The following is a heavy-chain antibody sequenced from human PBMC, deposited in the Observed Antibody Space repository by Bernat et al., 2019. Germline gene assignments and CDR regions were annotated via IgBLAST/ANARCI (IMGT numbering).Heavy chain of an antibody. CDR1: GFTFSSYA. J-gene: IGHJ6*02. D-gene: IGHD6-13*01. V-gene: IGHV3-23*01. Sequence: EVQLLESGGGLVQPGGSLRLSCAASGFTFSSYAMSWVRQAPGKGLEWVLAISGGGGSTYYAASVKCRFTISRDTSKNTLYLQMNSLRAEDTAVYYCAKLGYSFESPGGMDVWGQGTTVTVSS. CDR3: AKLGYSFESPGGMDV. CDR2: ISGGGGST.